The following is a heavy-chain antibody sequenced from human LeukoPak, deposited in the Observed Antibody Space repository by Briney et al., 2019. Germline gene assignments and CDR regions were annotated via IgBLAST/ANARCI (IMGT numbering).Heavy chain of an antibody. CDR3: ASTTAAAGNLDDY. Sequence: SGTLSLTCAVYGGSFSGYYWSWIRQPPGKGLEWIGEINHSGSTNYNPSLKSRVTISVDTSKNQFSLKLSSVTAADTAVYYCASTTAAAGNLDDYRGQGTLVTVSS. J-gene: IGHJ4*02. CDR1: GGSFSGYY. D-gene: IGHD6-13*01. V-gene: IGHV4-34*01. CDR2: INHSGST.